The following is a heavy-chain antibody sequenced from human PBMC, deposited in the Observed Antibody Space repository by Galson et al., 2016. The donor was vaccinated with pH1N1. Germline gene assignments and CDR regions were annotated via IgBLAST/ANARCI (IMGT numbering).Heavy chain of an antibody. J-gene: IGHJ3*02. CDR3: AKAGAVLRYFDWLFDAFDI. Sequence: SVKVSCKASEYTFIGYYIHWMRQAPGHGLAWMGRINPNNDVTDYAQNFQGRVTMTRDTSITTVYTELSSLRSDDTAVYYCAKAGAVLRYFDWLFDAFDIWGQGTMVAVSS. CDR1: EYTFIGYY. V-gene: IGHV1-2*06. D-gene: IGHD3-9*01. CDR2: INPNNDVT.